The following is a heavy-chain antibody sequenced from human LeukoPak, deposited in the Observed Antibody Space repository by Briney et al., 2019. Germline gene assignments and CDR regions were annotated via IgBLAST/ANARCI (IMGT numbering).Heavy chain of an antibody. V-gene: IGHV4-4*09. J-gene: IGHJ6*03. CDR2: IYTSGST. D-gene: IGHD2-2*01. Sequence: SETLSLTCTVSGGSISSYYWSWIRQPPGKGLEWIGYIYTSGSTNYNPSLKSRVTISVDTSKNQFSLKLSSVTASDTAVYYCARLGYCSSTSCDEPYYYYYMDVWGKGTTVTVSS. CDR3: ARLGYCSSTSCDEPYYYYYMDV. CDR1: GGSISSYY.